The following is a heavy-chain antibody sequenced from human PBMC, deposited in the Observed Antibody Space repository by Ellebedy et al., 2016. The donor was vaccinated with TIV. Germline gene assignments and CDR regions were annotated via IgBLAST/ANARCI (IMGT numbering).Heavy chain of an antibody. CDR3: ARHMNTAMTNDY. V-gene: IGHV5-10-1*01. CDR2: IDPSDSYT. CDR1: GYSFTSYW. D-gene: IGHD5-18*01. J-gene: IGHJ4*02. Sequence: GESLKISCKGSGYSFTSYWIGWVRQMPGKGLEWMGRIDPSDSYTKYSPSFQGHVTISADKFNSTAHLQWSSLKASDTAMYYCARHMNTAMTNDYWGQGTLVTVSS.